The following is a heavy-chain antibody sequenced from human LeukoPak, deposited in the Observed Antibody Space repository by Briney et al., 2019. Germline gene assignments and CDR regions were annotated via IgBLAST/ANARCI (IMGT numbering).Heavy chain of an antibody. CDR3: ARDGSSYALAFDY. CDR2: IYSGGST. D-gene: IGHD5-18*01. V-gene: IGHV3-53*01. Sequence: GGSLILSCTASGFTFGDYAMSWVRQAPGKGLEWVSVIYSGGSTYYADSVKGRFTISRDNSKNTLYLQMNSLRAEDTAVYYCARDGSSYALAFDYWGQGTLVTVSS. J-gene: IGHJ4*02. CDR1: GFTFGDYA.